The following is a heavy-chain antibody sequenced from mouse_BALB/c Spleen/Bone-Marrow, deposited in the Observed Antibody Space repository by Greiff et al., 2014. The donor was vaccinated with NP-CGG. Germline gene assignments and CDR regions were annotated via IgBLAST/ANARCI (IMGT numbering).Heavy chain of an antibody. CDR1: GYAFSSYW. V-gene: IGHV1-80*01. D-gene: IGHD4-1*01. J-gene: IGHJ2*01. CDR3: AGGDRLTGYYFDY. Sequence: QVQLKQSGAELVRPGSSVKISCKASGYAFSSYWMNWVKQRPGQGLEWIGQIYPGDGDTNYNGNFKDKATLTTDKSSTTAYMQHSSLTTEDAAVVFCAGGDRLTGYYFDYWGQGTTLTVSA. CDR2: IYPGDGDT.